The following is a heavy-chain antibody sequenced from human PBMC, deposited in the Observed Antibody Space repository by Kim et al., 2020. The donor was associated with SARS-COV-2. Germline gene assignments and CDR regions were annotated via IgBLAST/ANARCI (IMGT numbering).Heavy chain of an antibody. Sequence: SVTGRLTISRDNPKNTLYLQMNSRSTEDTAVYYCAKDTGGSSWYPDAFGIWGQGTMVTVSS. V-gene: IGHV3-23*01. CDR3: AKDTGGSSWYPDAFGI. J-gene: IGHJ3*02. D-gene: IGHD6-13*01.